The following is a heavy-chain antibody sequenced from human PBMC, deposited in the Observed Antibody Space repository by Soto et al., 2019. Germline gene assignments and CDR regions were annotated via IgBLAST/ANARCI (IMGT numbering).Heavy chain of an antibody. J-gene: IGHJ6*01. Sequence: DVQLVESGGGLVQPGRSLTLTCGASGFNFDEYGMFWVRQAPGKGLEWVSGISWNSGTIGYADSVKGRFTVSRDNAKNSLYLQMSSLRAEDTALYYCAKSTGGTANGMDVW. D-gene: IGHD2-8*02. CDR1: GFNFDEYG. V-gene: IGHV3-9*01. CDR3: AKSTGGTANGMDV. CDR2: ISWNSGTI.